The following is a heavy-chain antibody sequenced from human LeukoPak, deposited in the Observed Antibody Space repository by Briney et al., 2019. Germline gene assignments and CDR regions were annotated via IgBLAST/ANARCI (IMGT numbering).Heavy chain of an antibody. CDR3: AKDGTYYYDSSGYFNY. J-gene: IGHJ4*02. CDR2: ISSSSSYI. CDR1: GFTFSSYS. Sequence: GGSLRLSCAASGFTFSSYSVNWVRQAPGKGLEWVSSISSSSSYIYYADSVKGRFTIPRDNSKNTLYLQMNSLRAEDTAVYYCAKDGTYYYDSSGYFNYWGQGTLVTVSS. V-gene: IGHV3-21*04. D-gene: IGHD3-22*01.